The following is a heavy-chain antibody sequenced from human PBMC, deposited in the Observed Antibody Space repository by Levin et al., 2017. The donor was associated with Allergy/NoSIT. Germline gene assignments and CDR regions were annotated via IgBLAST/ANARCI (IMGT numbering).Heavy chain of an antibody. CDR1: GFTFSTYW. V-gene: IGHV3-7*01. Sequence: PGGSLRLSCEASGFTFSTYWMSWVRQAPGKGLEWVANIKHDGSEKYYVDSVKGRFTISRDNAKSSLYLQLSRLRVEDTAVYHCVKRRAGESWSAFEMWGRGTMVTVSS. D-gene: IGHD2-21*01. J-gene: IGHJ3*02. CDR3: VKRRAGESWSAFEM. CDR2: IKHDGSEK.